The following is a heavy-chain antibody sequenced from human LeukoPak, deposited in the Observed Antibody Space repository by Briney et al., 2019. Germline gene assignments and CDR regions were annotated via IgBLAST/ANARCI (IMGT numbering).Heavy chain of an antibody. J-gene: IGHJ6*02. Sequence: ASVKVSCKASGYTFTSYGISWVRQAPGQGLEWMGWISAYNGNTNYAQKLQGRVTMTTDTSTSTAYMELRSLRSDDTAVYYCARDWDYYDSSGYYYTLYYYYYGMDVWGQGTTVTVSS. V-gene: IGHV1-18*01. CDR2: ISAYNGNT. CDR3: ARDWDYYDSSGYYYTLYYYYYGMDV. D-gene: IGHD3-22*01. CDR1: GYTFTSYG.